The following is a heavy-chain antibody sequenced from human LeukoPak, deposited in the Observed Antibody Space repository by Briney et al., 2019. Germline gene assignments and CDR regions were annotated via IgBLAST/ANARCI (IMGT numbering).Heavy chain of an antibody. J-gene: IGHJ4*02. CDR1: GFTFGSYA. V-gene: IGHV3-23*01. CDR2: ISGSDGST. CDR3: AKVETSGGANCYALDY. D-gene: IGHD2-2*01. Sequence: GGSLRLSCAASGFTFGSYAMSWVRQAPGKGLEWVSAISGSDGSTYYADSVKGRFTISRDDSQNTLYLQMNSLSAEDTAVYYCAKVETSGGANCYALDYWGQGTLVTVSS.